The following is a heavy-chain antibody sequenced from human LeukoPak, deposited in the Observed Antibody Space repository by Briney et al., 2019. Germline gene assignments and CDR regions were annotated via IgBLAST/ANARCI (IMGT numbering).Heavy chain of an antibody. Sequence: GGSLRLSCAASGFTFSSHAMSWVRQAPGKGLEWVSVITDSGATTYYADSVKGRFTISRDNAKNSLYLQMNSLRAEDTALYYCARYPTYYYDSSGYKEGSYFDYWGQGTLVTVSS. CDR1: GFTFSSHA. V-gene: IGHV3-23*01. J-gene: IGHJ4*02. D-gene: IGHD3-22*01. CDR2: ITDSGATT. CDR3: ARYPTYYYDSSGYKEGSYFDY.